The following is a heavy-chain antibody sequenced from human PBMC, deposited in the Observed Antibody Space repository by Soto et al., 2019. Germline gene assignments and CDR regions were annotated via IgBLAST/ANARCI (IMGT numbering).Heavy chain of an antibody. V-gene: IGHV3-15*01. Sequence: PGGSLRLSCAASGFTFSNAWMSWVRQAPGKGLEWVGRIKSKTDGGTTDYAAPVKGRFTISRDDSKNTLYLQMNGLKTEDTAVYYCTTDHPYYYDSSGYLKGDAFDIWGQGTMVTVSS. CDR3: TTDHPYYYDSSGYLKGDAFDI. J-gene: IGHJ3*02. CDR1: GFTFSNAW. D-gene: IGHD3-22*01. CDR2: IKSKTDGGTT.